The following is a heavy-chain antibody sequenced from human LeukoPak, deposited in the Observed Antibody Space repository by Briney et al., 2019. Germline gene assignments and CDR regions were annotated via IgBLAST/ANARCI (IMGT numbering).Heavy chain of an antibody. CDR1: GFTFSSYA. V-gene: IGHV3-23*01. D-gene: IGHD6-13*01. CDR2: ISGSGGRT. CDR3: AKDHRFSVDRQQLVPGYSQH. J-gene: IGHJ1*01. Sequence: GGSLRLSCAASGFTFSSYAMSWVRQAPGKGLEWVSAISGSGGRTYYADSVKGRFTISRDNSKNTLYLQMNSLRAEDTAVYYCAKDHRFSVDRQQLVPGYSQHWGQGTLVTVSS.